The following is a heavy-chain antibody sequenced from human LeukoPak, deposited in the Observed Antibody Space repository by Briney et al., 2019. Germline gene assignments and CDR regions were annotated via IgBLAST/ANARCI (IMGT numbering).Heavy chain of an antibody. J-gene: IGHJ6*01. Sequence: GGSLRLSCAASGFTVSSNYMSWVRQAPGKGLEWVSVIYSGGSKYYAASAKGRFTISRDNSKHTLYLQMNSLRAEDKAVEYCARGGMVELRGYYYYCGMDVWVQGTTVTVSS. V-gene: IGHV3-53*01. D-gene: IGHD1-7*01. CDR2: IYSGGSK. CDR3: ARGGMVELRGYYYYCGMDV. CDR1: GFTVSSNY.